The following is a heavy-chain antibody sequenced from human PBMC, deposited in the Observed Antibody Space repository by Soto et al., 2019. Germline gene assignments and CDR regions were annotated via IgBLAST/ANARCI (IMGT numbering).Heavy chain of an antibody. D-gene: IGHD6-13*01. J-gene: IGHJ6*02. CDR2: ISYDGSNK. CDR1: GFTFSSYG. CDR3: AKELSPSIAAAGTGYYYGMDV. Sequence: QVQLVESGGGVVQPGRSLRLSCAASGFTFSSYGMHWVRQAPGKGLEWVAVISYDGSNKYYADSVKGRFTISRDNFKNPLYLQMNSLRAEDTAVYYCAKELSPSIAAAGTGYYYGMDVWGQGTTVTVSS. V-gene: IGHV3-30*18.